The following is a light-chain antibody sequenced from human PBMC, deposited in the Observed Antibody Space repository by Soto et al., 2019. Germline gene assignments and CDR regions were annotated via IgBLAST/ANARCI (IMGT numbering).Light chain of an antibody. CDR1: TIDDGTSNY. CDR2: DVS. CDR3: CSYAVTFYV. J-gene: IGLJ1*01. V-gene: IGLV2-11*01. Sequence: QSALTQPASVSGSPGQSVTISCTGPTIDDGTSNYVSWYQQHPGKVPKLMIYDVSERPSGVPDRFSGSKSGNTASLTISGLQPEDEADYYCCSYAVTFYVFGTGTKVTVL.